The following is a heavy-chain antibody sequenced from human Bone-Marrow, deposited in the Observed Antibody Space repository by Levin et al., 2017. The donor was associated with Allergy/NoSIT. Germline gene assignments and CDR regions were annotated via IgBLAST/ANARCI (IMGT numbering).Heavy chain of an antibody. J-gene: IGHJ4*02. CDR1: GFTFSSYS. V-gene: IGHV3-48*01. Sequence: GESLKISCAASGFTFSSYSMNWVRQAPGKGLEWVSYISSSSNTIYYADSVKGRFTISRDNAKNSLYLQMNSLRAEDTAVYYCARGTGTHDYWGQGTLVTVSS. CDR2: ISSSSNTI. D-gene: IGHD1-1*01. CDR3: ARGTGTHDY.